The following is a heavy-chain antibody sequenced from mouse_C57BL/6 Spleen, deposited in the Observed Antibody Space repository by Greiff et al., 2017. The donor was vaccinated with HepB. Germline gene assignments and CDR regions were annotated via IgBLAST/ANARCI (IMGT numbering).Heavy chain of an antibody. J-gene: IGHJ2*01. CDR2: ISDGGSYT. CDR3: ARDRAFYYGPYYFDY. D-gene: IGHD1-1*01. V-gene: IGHV5-4*01. Sequence: EVKLMESGGGLVKPGGSLKLSCAASGFTFSSYAMSWVRQTPEKRLEWVATISDGGSYTYYPDNVKGRFTISRDNAKNNLYLQMSHLKSEDTAMYYCARDRAFYYGPYYFDYWGQGTTLTVSS. CDR1: GFTFSSYA.